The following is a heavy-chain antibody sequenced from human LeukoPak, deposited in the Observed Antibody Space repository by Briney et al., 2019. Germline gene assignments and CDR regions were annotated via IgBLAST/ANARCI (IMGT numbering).Heavy chain of an antibody. D-gene: IGHD3-16*02. Sequence: GESLKISCKGSGYSFTSYWIAWVRQMPGKGLEWMGIIYPGDSDTRYSPSFQGQVTISADKSISTAYLQWNSLKASDTAMYYCARMIGLGEVSPYFDYWGQGSLVTVSS. J-gene: IGHJ4*02. CDR2: IYPGDSDT. CDR1: GYSFTSYW. CDR3: ARMIGLGEVSPYFDY. V-gene: IGHV5-51*01.